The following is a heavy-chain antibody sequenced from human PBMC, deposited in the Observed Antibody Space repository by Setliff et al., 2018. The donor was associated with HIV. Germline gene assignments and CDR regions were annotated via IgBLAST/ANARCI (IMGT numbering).Heavy chain of an antibody. CDR3: ARARLQGIVTAVGPRDNCLDP. Sequence: GASVKVSCKASGYSFINYGISWVRQAPGQGPEWMGWISPYTGNTDYAPRLLGRVTMTTDTSTSTASLELRSLTSDDTAVYYCARARLQGIVTAVGPRDNCLDPWGQGTRVTVSS. D-gene: IGHD1-26*01. CDR1: GYSFINYG. CDR2: ISPYTGNT. V-gene: IGHV1-18*01. J-gene: IGHJ5*02.